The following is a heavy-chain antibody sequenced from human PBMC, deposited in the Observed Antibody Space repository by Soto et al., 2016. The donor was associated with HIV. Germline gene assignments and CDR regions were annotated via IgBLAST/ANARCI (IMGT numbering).Heavy chain of an antibody. CDR3: ARGTYYYDSSPDY. D-gene: IGHD3-22*01. CDR2: IYYSGST. V-gene: IGHV4-59*01. J-gene: IGHJ4*02. CDR1: GGSISTYY. Sequence: QVQLQESGPGLVKPSETLSLTCTVSGGSISTYYRSWIRQPPGKGLEWIGYIYYSGSTNYNPSLKNRVTISVDTSKNQFSLKLSSVTAADTAVYYCARGTYYYDSSPDYWGQGTLVTVSS.